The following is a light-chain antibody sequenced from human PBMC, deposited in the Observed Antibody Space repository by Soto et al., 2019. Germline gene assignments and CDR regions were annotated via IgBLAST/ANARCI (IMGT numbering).Light chain of an antibody. CDR2: DVS. CDR1: SSDVGSYNY. Sequence: QSVLTQPASVSGSPGQSITISCTGTSSDVGSYNYVSWYQQHPGKAPKLMIYDVSNRPSGVSDRFSGSKSGNTASLTISGLQAEDEADYYCTSYITAGTYVFGTGTQLTVL. V-gene: IGLV2-14*03. J-gene: IGLJ1*01. CDR3: TSYITAGTYV.